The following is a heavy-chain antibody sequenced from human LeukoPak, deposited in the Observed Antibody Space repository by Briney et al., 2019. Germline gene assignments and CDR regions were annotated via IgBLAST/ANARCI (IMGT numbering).Heavy chain of an antibody. V-gene: IGHV4-34*01. D-gene: IGHD3-10*01. J-gene: IGHJ4*02. CDR2: INHSGST. CDR1: GGSFSGYY. Sequence: SETLSLTCAVYGGSFSGYYWSWIRQPPGKGLEWIGEINHSGSTNYNPSLKSRVTISVDRSKNQFSLKLSSVTAADTAVYYCASAFLGSFDYWGQGTLVTVSS. CDR3: ASAFLGSFDY.